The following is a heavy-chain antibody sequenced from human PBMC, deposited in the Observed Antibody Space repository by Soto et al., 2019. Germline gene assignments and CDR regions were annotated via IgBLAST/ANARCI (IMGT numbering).Heavy chain of an antibody. D-gene: IGHD3-3*01. J-gene: IGHJ6*02. CDR2: IKSKTDGGTT. Sequence: GGSLRLSCAASGFTFSNAWMNWVRQAPGKGLEWVGRIKSKTDGGTTDYAAPVKGRFTISRDDLKNTLYLQMNSLKTEDTAVYYCTTVALRGVVIIGYYYYYGMDVWGQGTTVTVSS. CDR3: TTVALRGVVIIGYYYYYGMDV. V-gene: IGHV3-15*07. CDR1: GFTFSNAW.